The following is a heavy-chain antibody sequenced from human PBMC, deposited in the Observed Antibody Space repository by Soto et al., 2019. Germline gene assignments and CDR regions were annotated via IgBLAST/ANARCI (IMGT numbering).Heavy chain of an antibody. V-gene: IGHV1-2*04. D-gene: IGHD2-2*01. CDR2: INPYSGTT. CDR3: ARDNPETVVPAATYYFDN. J-gene: IGHJ4*02. Sequence: QVQLVQSGAEVREPGASVKVSCKTSGYTFAAYFIHWVRQAPGLGLEWMGWINPYSGTTSYALKFQGSVTMTSDTSISTAYMELNRLRSADTAVYYCARDNPETVVPAATYYFDNWGQGTLVTVSS. CDR1: GYTFAAYF.